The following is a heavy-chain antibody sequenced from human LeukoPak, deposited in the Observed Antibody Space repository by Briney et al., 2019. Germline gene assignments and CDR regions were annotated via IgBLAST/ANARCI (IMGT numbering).Heavy chain of an antibody. CDR2: IWYDGSNK. V-gene: IGHV3-33*01. Sequence: GGSLRLSCAASGFTFSSYGMYWVRQAPGKGLEWVAVIWYDGSNKYYADSVKGRFTISRDNSKNTLYLQMNSLRAEDTAVYYCASDSSSWSSGWFDPWGQGTLVTVSS. CDR3: ASDSSSWSSGWFDP. D-gene: IGHD6-13*01. CDR1: GFTFSSYG. J-gene: IGHJ5*02.